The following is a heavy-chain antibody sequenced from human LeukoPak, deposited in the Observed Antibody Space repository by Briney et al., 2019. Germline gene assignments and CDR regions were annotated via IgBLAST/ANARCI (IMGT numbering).Heavy chain of an antibody. Sequence: GGSLRLSCAASEFTFSSYAMSWVRQAPGKGLEWVSAISGSGTTTYYADSVKGRFTISRDNAKNSLYLQMNSLRAEDTAVYYCTRDSSPPYYHYFDYWGQGTLVTVSS. D-gene: IGHD1-26*01. J-gene: IGHJ4*02. CDR1: EFTFSSYA. V-gene: IGHV3-23*01. CDR3: TRDSSPPYYHYFDY. CDR2: ISGSGTTT.